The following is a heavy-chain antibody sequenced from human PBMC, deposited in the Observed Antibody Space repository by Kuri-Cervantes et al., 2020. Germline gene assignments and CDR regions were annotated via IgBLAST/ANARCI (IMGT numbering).Heavy chain of an antibody. CDR1: GYTLTELS. V-gene: IGHV1-24*01. Sequence: ASVKVSCKVSGYTLTELSMHWVRQAPGKGLEWMGGFDPEDGETIYAQKFQGRVTMTEDTSTDTAYMELSSLRSEDTAVYYCLRGGPNSSGFTLDYWGQGSLVTVSS. D-gene: IGHD3-22*01. CDR2: FDPEDGET. J-gene: IGHJ4*02. CDR3: LRGGPNSSGFTLDY.